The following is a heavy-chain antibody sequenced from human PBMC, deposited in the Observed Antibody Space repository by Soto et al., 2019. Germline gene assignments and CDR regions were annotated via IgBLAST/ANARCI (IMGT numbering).Heavy chain of an antibody. V-gene: IGHV3-7*01. CDR2: IKQDGSEK. CDR1: GFTFSSYW. Sequence: EVQLVESGGGLVQPGGSLRLSCAASGFTFSSYWMSWVRQAPGKGLEWVANIKQDGSEKYYVDSVKGRFTISRDNAKNSLYLQMNSLRAEDTAVYYCARDRPYSSGPIDYWGQGTLVTVSS. D-gene: IGHD6-19*01. J-gene: IGHJ4*02. CDR3: ARDRPYSSGPIDY.